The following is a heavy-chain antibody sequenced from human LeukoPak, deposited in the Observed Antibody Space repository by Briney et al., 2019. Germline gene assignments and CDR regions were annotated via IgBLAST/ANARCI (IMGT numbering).Heavy chain of an antibody. CDR3: ARDPGRYCSSTSCYPDY. CDR2: ISAYNGNT. Sequence: ASVKVSCKASGCTFTSYGISWVRQAPGQGLEWMGWISAYNGNTNYAQKLQGRVTMTTDTSTSTACVELRSLRSDDTAVYYCARDPGRYCSSTSCYPDYWGQGTLVTVSS. J-gene: IGHJ4*02. CDR1: GCTFTSYG. D-gene: IGHD2-2*01. V-gene: IGHV1-18*01.